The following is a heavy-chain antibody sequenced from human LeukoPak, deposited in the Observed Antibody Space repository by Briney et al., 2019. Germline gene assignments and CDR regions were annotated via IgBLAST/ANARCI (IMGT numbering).Heavy chain of an antibody. CDR3: ARDIAAAGST. CDR1: GGTFSSYA. D-gene: IGHD6-13*01. V-gene: IGHV1-69*05. CDR2: IIPIFGTA. Sequence: ASVKVSCKASGGTFSSYAISWVRQAPGQGLEWMGGIIPIFGTANYAQKFQGRVTITTDESTSTAHMELSSLRSEDTAVYYCARDIAAAGSTWGQGTLVTVSS. J-gene: IGHJ5*02.